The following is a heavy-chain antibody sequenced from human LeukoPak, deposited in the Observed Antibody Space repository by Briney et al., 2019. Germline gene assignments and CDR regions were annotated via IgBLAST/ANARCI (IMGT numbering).Heavy chain of an antibody. CDR3: ARVSSYGSGSYYNPWIDY. CDR2: IKQDGNEK. Sequence: SGGSLRLSCAASGFTFSTYWMSWVRQAPGKGLEWVANIKQDGNEKYYVDSVKSRFTISRDNAKNSLYLQMNSLRAEDTAVYYCARVSSYGSGSYYNPWIDYWGQGTLVTVSS. D-gene: IGHD3-10*01. V-gene: IGHV3-7*01. CDR1: GFTFSTYW. J-gene: IGHJ4*02.